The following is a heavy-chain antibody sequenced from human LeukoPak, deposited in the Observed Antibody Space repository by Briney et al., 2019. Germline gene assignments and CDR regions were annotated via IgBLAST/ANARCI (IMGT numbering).Heavy chain of an antibody. CDR3: AKSDYGDSAIFDY. Sequence: PGGSLRLSCAASVFTFSNYAMSWVRQAPGKGLEGVSVISGSGGTAYYTDSVKGRFTISRDNSKNTLHLQKNSLRADDTAVYYCAKSDYGDSAIFDYWGQGTLVTVSS. J-gene: IGHJ4*02. CDR1: VFTFSNYA. CDR2: ISGSGGTA. V-gene: IGHV3-23*01. D-gene: IGHD4-17*01.